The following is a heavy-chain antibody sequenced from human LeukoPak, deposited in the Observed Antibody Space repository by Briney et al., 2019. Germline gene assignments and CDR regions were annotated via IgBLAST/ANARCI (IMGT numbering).Heavy chain of an antibody. Sequence: SVKVSCKASGGTFSSYAISWVRQAPGQGLGWMGGIIPIFGTANYAQKFQGRVTITADESTSTAYMELSSLRSEDTAVYYCASGYYNSSGGNWFDPWGQGTLVTVSS. CDR1: GGTFSSYA. CDR3: ASGYYNSSGGNWFDP. J-gene: IGHJ5*02. CDR2: IIPIFGTA. V-gene: IGHV1-69*13. D-gene: IGHD3-22*01.